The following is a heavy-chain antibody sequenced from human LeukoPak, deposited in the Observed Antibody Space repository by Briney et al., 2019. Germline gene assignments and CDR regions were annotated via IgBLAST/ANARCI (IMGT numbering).Heavy chain of an antibody. CDR3: ARREVEMRASASGNWLGP. J-gene: IGHJ5*02. Sequence: SETLSLTCTDSGGSLRSSYWNWLQQPPPKGLEWIGRISYSGTTNYNPSLKSRVTISSDASKNQFSLKLTSVAAADTAVYYCARREVEMRASASGNWLGPWGQGTLVSVSS. D-gene: IGHD3-10*01. CDR2: ISYSGTT. CDR1: GGSLRSSY. V-gene: IGHV4-59*08.